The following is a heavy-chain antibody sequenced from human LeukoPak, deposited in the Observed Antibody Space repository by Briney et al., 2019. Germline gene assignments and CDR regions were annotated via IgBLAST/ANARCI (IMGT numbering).Heavy chain of an antibody. J-gene: IGHJ4*02. CDR1: GFTFSSYS. CDR2: ITASSNYI. D-gene: IGHD2-2*01. V-gene: IGHV3-21*01. CDR3: ARESASWYYCSSISCLFLDS. Sequence: GGSLRLSCAASGFTFSSYSLNWVRQAPGKGLEWVSSITASSNYIYYADSVKGRFTISRDNAKNSLYLQMNSLRADDTAVYYCARESASWYYCSSISCLFLDSRGQGTLVTVSS.